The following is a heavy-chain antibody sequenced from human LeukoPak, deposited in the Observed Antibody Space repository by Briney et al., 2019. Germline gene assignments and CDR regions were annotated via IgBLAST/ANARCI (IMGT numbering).Heavy chain of an antibody. J-gene: IGHJ4*02. V-gene: IGHV1-69*13. CDR3: ARWAGSCTANNCYMPLDY. CDR2: IIPMFGSP. CDR1: GGTFSTYS. D-gene: IGHD1-1*01. Sequence: SVKVSCKASGGTFSTYSTNWVRQAPGQGLEWMGGIIPMFGSPNYAQKFQGRVTITADASTSTAYMELRSLTSGDTAVYFCARWAGSCTANNCYMPLDYWGQGTLVTVSS.